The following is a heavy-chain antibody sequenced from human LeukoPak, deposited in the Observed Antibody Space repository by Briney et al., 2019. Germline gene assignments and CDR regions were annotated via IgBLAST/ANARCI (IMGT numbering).Heavy chain of an antibody. V-gene: IGHV4-61*01. D-gene: IGHD2-2*01. CDR2: IYYGGST. CDR3: GREATVPGWFDP. Sequence: SETLSLTCTVSGASISSGSYYWSWIRQPPGKGLEWLGYIYYGGSTNYNPALKSRVTISVDTSKNQFSLKLSSVTAADTAVYYCGREATVPGWFDPWGQGTLVTVSS. CDR1: GASISSGSYY. J-gene: IGHJ5*02.